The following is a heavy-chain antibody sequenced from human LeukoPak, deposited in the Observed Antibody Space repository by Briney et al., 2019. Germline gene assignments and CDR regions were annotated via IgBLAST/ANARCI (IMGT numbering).Heavy chain of an antibody. Sequence: SETLSLTCTVSGGSISSGGYYWSWIRQHPGKGLEWMGDICYIGSTYYNPSHKSRVTISVDTSKNPFSLKLSSVTAADTAVYYCARVVPYYDILTSYSQDLTWFDPWGQGTLVTVSS. D-gene: IGHD3-9*01. CDR1: GGSISSGGYY. CDR3: ARVVPYYDILTSYSQDLTWFDP. CDR2: ICYIGST. V-gene: IGHV4-31*03. J-gene: IGHJ5*02.